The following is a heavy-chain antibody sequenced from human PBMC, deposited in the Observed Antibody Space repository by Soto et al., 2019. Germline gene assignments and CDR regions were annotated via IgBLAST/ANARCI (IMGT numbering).Heavy chain of an antibody. V-gene: IGHV4-59*11. J-gene: IGHJ4*02. CDR3: ARVSANSWYYFDS. Sequence: PSETLSLTCTVSGGSITNHYWSWIRQPPGKGLEWIGHIYYSGSTNYSPSLKSRVTISVGTSKYQFSLKLRSVTAADTAVYYCARVSANSWYYFDSWGQGTLVTVSS. CDR1: GGSITNHY. CDR2: IYYSGST. D-gene: IGHD2-8*02.